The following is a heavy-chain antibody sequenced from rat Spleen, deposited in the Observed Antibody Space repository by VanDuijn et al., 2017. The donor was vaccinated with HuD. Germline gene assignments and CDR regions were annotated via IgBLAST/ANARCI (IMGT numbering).Heavy chain of an antibody. J-gene: IGHJ2*01. CDR1: GFSLTSYG. D-gene: IGHD1-11*01. CDR3: ARAPPTEGMD. V-gene: IGHV2-41*01. CDR2: IWNTGGT. Sequence: QVQLKESGPGLVQPSQTLSLTCTVSGFSLTSYGVSWVRQPPGKGLEWMGVIWNTGGTRYNSALKSRLSISKDTSKSQVFLKMNSLQTEDTATYYCARAPPTEGMDWGQGVMVTVSS.